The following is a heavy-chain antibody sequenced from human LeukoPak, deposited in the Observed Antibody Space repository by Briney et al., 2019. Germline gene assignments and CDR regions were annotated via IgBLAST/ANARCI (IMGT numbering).Heavy chain of an antibody. CDR3: AKPVSRYNWNDNDAFDI. Sequence: PGRSLRLSCAASGFTFSSYGMHWVRQAPGKGLEWVANIKQDGSEKYYVDSVKGRFTISRDNAKNSLYLQMNSLRAEDTAVYYCAKPVSRYNWNDNDAFDIWGQGTMVTVSS. J-gene: IGHJ3*02. CDR1: GFTFSSYG. V-gene: IGHV3-7*01. CDR2: IKQDGSEK. D-gene: IGHD1-1*01.